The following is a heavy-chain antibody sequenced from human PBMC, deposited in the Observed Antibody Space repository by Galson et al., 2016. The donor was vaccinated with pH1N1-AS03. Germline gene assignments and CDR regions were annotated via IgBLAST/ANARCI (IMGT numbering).Heavy chain of an antibody. J-gene: IGHJ4*02. CDR2: INGDGTIA. Sequence: PLRLSCAVSQFFVGGFWVHWVRRVPGKGLVWVSRINGDGTIANYAGSVEGRFTVSRDNARNTLFLQMDRLTGDDTGVYYCAIADYGSGRILDYWGQGTLVTVSS. CDR1: QFFVGGFW. D-gene: IGHD3-10*01. V-gene: IGHV3-74*01. CDR3: AIADYGSGRILDY.